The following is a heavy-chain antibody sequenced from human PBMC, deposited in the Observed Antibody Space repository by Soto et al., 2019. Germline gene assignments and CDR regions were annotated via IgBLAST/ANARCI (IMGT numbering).Heavy chain of an antibody. J-gene: IGHJ3*02. CDR3: GAGRSYWGGNAFDI. V-gene: IGHV1-58*01. Sequence: QMQLVQSGPEVKKPGTSVKVSCKASGFTFTSSAVQWVRQARGQRLEWIGWIVVGSGNTNYAQKFQERVTITRDMSTSRADMELRSLRSEDTAVDYCGAGRSYWGGNAFDIWGQGTMVTVSS. CDR2: IVVGSGNT. CDR1: GFTFTSSA. D-gene: IGHD1-26*01.